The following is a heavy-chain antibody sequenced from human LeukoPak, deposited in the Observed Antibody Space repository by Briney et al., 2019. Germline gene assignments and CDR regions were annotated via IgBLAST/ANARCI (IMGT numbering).Heavy chain of an antibody. CDR1: GGSISSSSYY. V-gene: IGHV4-39*01. Sequence: KPSETLSLTCTVSGGSISSSSYYWGWIRQPPGKGLEWIGSIYYSGSTYYNPSLKGRVTISVDTSKNQFSLKLTSVTAADTAVFYCARHRIPVTGNWFDPWGQGTLVTVSS. CDR3: ARHRIPVTGNWFDP. D-gene: IGHD6-19*01. J-gene: IGHJ5*02. CDR2: IYYSGST.